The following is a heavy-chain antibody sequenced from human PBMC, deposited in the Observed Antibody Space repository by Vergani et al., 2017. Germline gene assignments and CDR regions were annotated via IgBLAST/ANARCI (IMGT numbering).Heavy chain of an antibody. CDR1: EFTFSNYA. CDR3: AREGPPYSSGVFFDY. V-gene: IGHV3-23*01. D-gene: IGHD6-19*01. J-gene: IGHJ4*02. Sequence: EVQLLESGGGLVQPGGSLRLTCAASEFTFSNYAMNWVRQAPGKGLEWVSGISGSGVSAYYTDSVKGRFTISRDNSKNMLFLQMNNLRTEDTAIYYCAREGPPYSSGVFFDYWGQGTLVTVSS. CDR2: ISGSGVSA.